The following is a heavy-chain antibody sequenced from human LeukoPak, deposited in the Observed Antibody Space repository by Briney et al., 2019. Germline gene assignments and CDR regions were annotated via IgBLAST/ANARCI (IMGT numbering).Heavy chain of an antibody. J-gene: IGHJ4*02. CDR3: ARQIAGFGEFDYFDY. CDR1: GGSIRSSSYY. CDR2: IYYTGST. D-gene: IGHD3-10*01. Sequence: PSETLSLTCTVSGGSIRSSSYYWGWIRQPPGKGLEWIGCIYYTGSTYYNPSLKSRVTISVDTSKNQFSLKLSSVTAADTAVYYCARQIAGFGEFDYFDYWGQGTLVTVSS. V-gene: IGHV4-39*01.